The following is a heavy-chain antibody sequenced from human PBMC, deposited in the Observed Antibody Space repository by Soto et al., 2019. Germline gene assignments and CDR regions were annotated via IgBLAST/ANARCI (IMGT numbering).Heavy chain of an antibody. V-gene: IGHV3-30*18. J-gene: IGHJ4*02. Sequence: GSLSLSCAASGFTFSTYGMHWVRQAPGKGLEWVALISNDESSQHYADSVKGRFTISRDNPKNTLYLQMNNLRAEDTAVYYCAKALTRYYDFWSGIDYWGQGTLVTVSS. D-gene: IGHD3-3*01. CDR3: AKALTRYYDFWSGIDY. CDR2: ISNDESSQ. CDR1: GFTFSTYG.